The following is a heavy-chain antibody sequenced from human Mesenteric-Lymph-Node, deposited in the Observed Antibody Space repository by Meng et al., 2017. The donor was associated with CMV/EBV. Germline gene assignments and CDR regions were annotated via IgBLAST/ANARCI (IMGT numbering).Heavy chain of an antibody. CDR2: IYYSGST. Sequence: SETLSLTCTVSRDSINSYYWSWIRQSPGKGLEWIGYIYYSGSTNYNPSLKSRVTISVDTSQNQFSLKLRSVTAADTAVYYCARVPKKRFFWFDPWGQGTLVTVSS. CDR1: RDSINSYY. J-gene: IGHJ5*02. CDR3: ARVPKKRFFWFDP. V-gene: IGHV4-59*01. D-gene: IGHD3-3*01.